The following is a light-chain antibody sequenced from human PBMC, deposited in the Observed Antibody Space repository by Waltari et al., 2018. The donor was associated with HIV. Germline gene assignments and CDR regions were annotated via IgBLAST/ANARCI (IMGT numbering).Light chain of an antibody. CDR2: KNN. CDR3: ATWDDSLSVYVV. J-gene: IGLJ2*01. Sequence: SVLTQPPSASGTPGQRVTISCYGSSSNIGSNYVYWYQQLPGTAPKLLIYKNNQRPSGVPDRFSGSKSGTSASLAISGLRSEDEADYYCATWDDSLSVYVVFGAGTKLTVL. CDR1: SSNIGSNY. V-gene: IGLV1-47*01.